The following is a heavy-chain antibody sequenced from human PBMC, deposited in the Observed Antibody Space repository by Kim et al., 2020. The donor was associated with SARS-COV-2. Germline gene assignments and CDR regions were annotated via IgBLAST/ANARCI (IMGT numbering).Heavy chain of an antibody. V-gene: IGHV3-30*02. J-gene: IGHJ4*02. D-gene: IGHD2-21*02. CDR3: AKGGGRYGGNSGDFDY. Sequence: SVTGGFTTSRDNTKNTLFLQLNSRRGEDTAVYYCAKGGGRYGGNSGDFDYWGQGTLVTVSS.